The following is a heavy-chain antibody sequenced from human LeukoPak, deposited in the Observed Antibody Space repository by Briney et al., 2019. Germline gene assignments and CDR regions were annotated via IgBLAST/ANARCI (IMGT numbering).Heavy chain of an antibody. J-gene: IGHJ4*02. CDR1: EFTFSDDW. CDR3: STGAF. CDR2: IKSKTDGGTT. Sequence: GGSLRLSCAASEFTFSDDWMSWVRQAPGKGLEWVGRIKSKTDGGTTDYAAPVKGRFTISRDDSKNLLYLQMKSLKTDDTGVYYCSTGAFWGRGTLVTVSS. V-gene: IGHV3-15*01.